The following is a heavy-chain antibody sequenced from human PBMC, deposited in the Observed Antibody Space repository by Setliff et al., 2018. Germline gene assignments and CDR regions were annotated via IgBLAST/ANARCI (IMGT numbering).Heavy chain of an antibody. D-gene: IGHD1-26*01. CDR3: ARAVQILGDYYYYMDV. J-gene: IGHJ6*03. Sequence: PGGSLRLSCATSGFNFNIYSLSWVRQAPGTGLEWVSFIRSFSSAIYYADSVKGRFTISRDNAKRSLYLQMNSLRAEDTAVYYCARAVQILGDYYYYMDVWGKGTTVTVSS. V-gene: IGHV3-48*04. CDR1: GFNFNIYS. CDR2: IRSFSSAI.